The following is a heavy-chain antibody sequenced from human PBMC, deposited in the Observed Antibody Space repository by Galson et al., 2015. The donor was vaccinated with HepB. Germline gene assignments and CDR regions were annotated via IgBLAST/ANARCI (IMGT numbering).Heavy chain of an antibody. J-gene: IGHJ4*02. CDR3: AKDQEAERYFDWVCDH. CDR2: ISSRGGTT. Sequence: SLRLSCATSGFIFGHHRMTWVRQAPGKGLEWVSAISSRGGTTFYADSVKGRFTISRDNSKNTLYLEMNSLRAEDTAVYYCAKDQEAERYFDWVCDHWGQGTLVTVSS. CDR1: GFIFGHHR. D-gene: IGHD3-9*01. V-gene: IGHV3-23*01.